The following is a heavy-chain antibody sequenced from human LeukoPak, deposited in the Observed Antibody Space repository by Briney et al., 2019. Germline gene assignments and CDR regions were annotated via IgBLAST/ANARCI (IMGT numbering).Heavy chain of an antibody. CDR2: INHSGST. CDR1: GGSFSGYY. CDR3: ARVEGYCSTTSCSDV. Sequence: SETLSLTCAVYGGSFSGYYWSWIRQPPGKGLEWIGEINHSGSTNYNPSLKSRVTISVDTSKNQFSLKLSSVTAADTAVYYCARVEGYCSTTSCSDVWGKGTTVTVSS. D-gene: IGHD2-2*01. J-gene: IGHJ6*04. V-gene: IGHV4-34*01.